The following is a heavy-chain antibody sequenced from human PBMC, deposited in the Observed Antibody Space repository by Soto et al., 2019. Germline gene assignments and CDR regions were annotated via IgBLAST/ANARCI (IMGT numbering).Heavy chain of an antibody. CDR1: GGTFSSDA. Sequence: QVQLVQSGAEVKKPRSSMKVSCKAPGGTFSSDAISWVRQAPGQGLECMGGIIPIFRTTHYAQKFQGRVTVTTCESASTAYLELSSLRSEDTAIYYCATSPLYASGVVNYWGQGALITVSS. J-gene: IGHJ4*02. D-gene: IGHD3-10*01. V-gene: IGHV1-69*01. CDR2: IIPIFRTT. CDR3: ATSPLYASGVVNY.